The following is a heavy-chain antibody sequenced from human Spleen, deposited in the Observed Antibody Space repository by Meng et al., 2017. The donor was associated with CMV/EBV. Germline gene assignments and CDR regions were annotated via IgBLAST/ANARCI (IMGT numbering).Heavy chain of an antibody. CDR3: ARDNNWGPDY. CDR1: GYSFTSYY. J-gene: IGHJ4*02. Sequence: ASVKVSCKASGYSFTSYYISWVRQAPGQGLEWMGWINSKNGNTNYAQKLQSRLTLTTDTPTSTAYMELRSLRSDDTAVYYCARDNNWGPDYWGQGTLVTVSS. CDR2: INSKNGNT. D-gene: IGHD7-27*01. V-gene: IGHV1-18*01.